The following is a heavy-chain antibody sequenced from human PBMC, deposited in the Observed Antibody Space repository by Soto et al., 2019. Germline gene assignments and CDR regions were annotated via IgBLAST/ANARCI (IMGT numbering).Heavy chain of an antibody. V-gene: IGHV3-15*01. J-gene: IGHJ4*02. CDR3: STEGGYPGSNFYGAY. CDR2: IKGSHAGGTT. D-gene: IGHD1-26*01. Sequence: EVQLVESGGGLVEPGGSIRLSCVASGFTFTKAYMTWVRQAPGKGLEWVGRIKGSHAGGTTDYATSVKGRFTISRDESKNTLYLQMNSLKTEDTSGYYCSTEGGYPGSNFYGAYWGQGTLVTVSS. CDR1: GFTFTKAY.